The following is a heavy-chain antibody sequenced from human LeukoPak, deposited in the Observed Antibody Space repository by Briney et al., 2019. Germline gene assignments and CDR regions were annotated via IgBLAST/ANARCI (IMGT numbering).Heavy chain of an antibody. CDR1: GFTFSDYY. D-gene: IGHD1-1*01. CDR2: ISNSDNTI. J-gene: IGHJ4*02. CDR3: AKLDRESQWPFDY. Sequence: GGSLRLSCAASGFTFSDYYMIWIRQAPGKGLEWVSYISNSDNTIYYADSVKGRFTISRDNAKNSLFLQMNSLRAEDTAVYYCAKLDRESQWPFDYWGQGTLVTVSS. V-gene: IGHV3-11*01.